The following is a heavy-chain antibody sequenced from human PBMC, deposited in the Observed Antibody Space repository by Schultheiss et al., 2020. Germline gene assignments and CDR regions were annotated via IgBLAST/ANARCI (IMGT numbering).Heavy chain of an antibody. CDR3: ARDRVTIFGVVIISTAIDY. V-gene: IGHV3-11*04. J-gene: IGHJ4*02. Sequence: GGSLRLSCAASGFTFSDYYMSWIRQAPGKGLEWVSYISSSGSTIYYADSVKGRFTISRDNAKNSLYLQMNSLRAEDTAVYYCARDRVTIFGVVIISTAIDYWGQGTLVTVSS. CDR1: GFTFSDYY. D-gene: IGHD3-3*01. CDR2: ISSSGSTI.